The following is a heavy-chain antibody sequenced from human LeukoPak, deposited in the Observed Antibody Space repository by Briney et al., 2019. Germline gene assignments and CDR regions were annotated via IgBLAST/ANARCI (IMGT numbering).Heavy chain of an antibody. J-gene: IGHJ4*02. Sequence: GGSLRLSCAASGFTFDDYAMHWVRQAPGKGLEWVSGISWNSGSIGYADSVKGRFTISRDNAKNSLYLHMNSLRAEDTALYYCAKDIFTGIAAAGIFDYWGQGTLVTVSS. CDR1: GFTFDDYA. CDR2: ISWNSGSI. D-gene: IGHD6-13*01. V-gene: IGHV3-9*01. CDR3: AKDIFTGIAAAGIFDY.